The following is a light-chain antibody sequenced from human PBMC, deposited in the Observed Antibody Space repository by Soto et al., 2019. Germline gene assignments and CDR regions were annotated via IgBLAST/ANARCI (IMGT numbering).Light chain of an antibody. J-gene: IGLJ3*02. CDR3: ETWDSNTGV. CDR1: SGHSSYT. Sequence: QSVLTQSSSASASLGSSVKVTCTLSSGHSSYTIVWPQQQPGKAPRYLLKLEGGGSYNKGSVVPDRLSGSRSWADRYLTISNRQFEDEADYAGETWDSNTGVFGGGTKLAFL. V-gene: IGLV4-60*02. CDR2: LEGGGSY.